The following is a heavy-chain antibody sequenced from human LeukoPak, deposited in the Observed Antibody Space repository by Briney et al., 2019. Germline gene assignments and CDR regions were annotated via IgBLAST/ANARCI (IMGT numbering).Heavy chain of an antibody. V-gene: IGHV3-23*01. CDR1: GFTFGSYA. Sequence: GGSLRLSCEASGFTFGSYAMTWVRQAPGKGLHWVSVIGASGADTYYADSVKGRFTISRDNAKNTLYLHMSSLRAEDTAVYFCARRPRDSSGYYLGAFHAWGQGTTVTVSS. J-gene: IGHJ3*01. CDR2: IGASGADT. CDR3: ARRPRDSSGYYLGAFHA. D-gene: IGHD3-22*01.